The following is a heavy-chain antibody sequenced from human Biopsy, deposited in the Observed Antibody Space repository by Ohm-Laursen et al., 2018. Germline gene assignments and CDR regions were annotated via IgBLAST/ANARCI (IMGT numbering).Heavy chain of an antibody. CDR1: GYTFITYY. CDR2: INPSGGST. V-gene: IGHV1-46*01. Sequence: ATVKVSCKAFGYTFITYYVNWVRQAPGQGLEWMGKINPSGGSTSYAQKFQGRVTMTRDTSTTTVYMELSSLRSEDTAVYYCARDRIGGRGDPPDHWGQGTLVTVSS. J-gene: IGHJ4*02. CDR3: ARDRIGGRGDPPDH. D-gene: IGHD3-10*01.